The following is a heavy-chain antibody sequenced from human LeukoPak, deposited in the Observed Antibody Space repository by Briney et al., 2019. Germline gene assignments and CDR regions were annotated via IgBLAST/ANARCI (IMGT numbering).Heavy chain of an antibody. CDR3: ARARLLLWFGELGEKGAPFSNHFDY. V-gene: IGHV3-9*01. CDR2: ISWNSGSI. Sequence: TGGSLRLSCAASGFTFDDYAMHWVRQAPGKGLEWVSGISWNSGSIGYADSVKGRFTISRDNAKNSLYLQMNSLRAEDTAVYYCARARLLLWFGELGEKGAPFSNHFDYWGQGTLVTVSS. CDR1: GFTFDDYA. J-gene: IGHJ4*02. D-gene: IGHD3-10*01.